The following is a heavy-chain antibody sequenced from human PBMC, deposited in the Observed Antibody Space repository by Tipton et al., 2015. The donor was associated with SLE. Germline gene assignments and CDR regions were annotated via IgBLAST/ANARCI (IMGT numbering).Heavy chain of an antibody. CDR2: IYYSGST. V-gene: IGHV4-31*03. J-gene: IGHJ4*02. D-gene: IGHD3-22*01. CDR3: ARAGTFYDSSGYIDY. Sequence: TLSLTCTVSGGSISSGGYYWSWICQHPGKGLEWIGYIYYSGSTYYNPSLKSRLTISVDTSKNKFSLKLSSVTAADTAVYFCARAGTFYDSSGYIDYWGQGTLVTVSS. CDR1: GGSISSGGYY.